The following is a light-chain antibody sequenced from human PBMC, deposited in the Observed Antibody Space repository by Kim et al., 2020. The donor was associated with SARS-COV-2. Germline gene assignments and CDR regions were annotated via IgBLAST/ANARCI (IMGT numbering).Light chain of an antibody. CDR3: SSSAGDNDIV. V-gene: IGLV2-8*01. Sequence: GQSVTISCTGTSGDVGGYNSVSWYQQRPGKAPKLMILEVTRRATGVPDRFSGSKSGNTASLTVSGLQAEDEADYYCSSSAGDNDIVFGTGTKVTVL. CDR2: EVT. CDR1: SGDVGGYNS. J-gene: IGLJ1*01.